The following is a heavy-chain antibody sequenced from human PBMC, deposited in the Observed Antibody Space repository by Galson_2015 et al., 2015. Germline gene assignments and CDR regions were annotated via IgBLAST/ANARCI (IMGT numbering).Heavy chain of an antibody. V-gene: IGHV4-38-2*01. D-gene: IGHD4-17*01. CDR2: TYHSGST. CDR3: ARLRAEYFDY. Sequence: ETLSLTCAVSGSSISSGYYWGWIRPPPGQGLEWIGSTYHSGSTYYNPSLKSRVTISVDTSKNQFSLKLSSVPAADTAVYYCARLRAEYFDYWGQGTLVTVSS. J-gene: IGHJ4*02. CDR1: GSSISSGYY.